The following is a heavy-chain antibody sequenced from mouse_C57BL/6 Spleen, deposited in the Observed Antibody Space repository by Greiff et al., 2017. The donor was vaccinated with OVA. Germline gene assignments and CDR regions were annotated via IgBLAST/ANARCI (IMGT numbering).Heavy chain of an antibody. CDR3: SGRASKPYYFGY. D-gene: IGHD2-5*01. CDR2: ISRGRSTI. J-gene: IGHJ2*01. Sequence: EVKVVESGGGLVKPGGSLKLSCAASGFTFRDYGMHWVRQAPERGLEWVAYISRGRSTIHYADTVKGRVTISRDNAKNTLFLQMTSLRSEDTPMYYCSGRASKPYYFGYWGEGTTLKGSS. CDR1: GFTFRDYG. V-gene: IGHV5-17*01.